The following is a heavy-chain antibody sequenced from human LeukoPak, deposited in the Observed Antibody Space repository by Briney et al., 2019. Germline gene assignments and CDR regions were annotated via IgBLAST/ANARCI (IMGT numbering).Heavy chain of an antibody. CDR2: INPHSGGT. Sequence: GASVKVSCKASGYTFTDYYMHWVRQAPGQGLEWMGWINPHSGGTDHAQKFQGRVTMTTDTSTSTAYMELRSLRSDDTAVYYCARWAQPYHYYYMDVWGKGTTVTISS. V-gene: IGHV1-2*02. CDR1: GYTFTDYY. CDR3: ARWAQPYHYYYMDV. J-gene: IGHJ6*03.